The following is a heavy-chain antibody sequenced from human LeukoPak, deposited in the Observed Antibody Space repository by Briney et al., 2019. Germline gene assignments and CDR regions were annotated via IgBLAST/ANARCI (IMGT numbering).Heavy chain of an antibody. J-gene: IGHJ6*03. V-gene: IGHV1-2*02. Sequence: ASVKVSCKASGYTFTSYGISWVRQAPGQGLEWMGWINPNSGGTNYAQKFQGRVTMTRDTSISTAYMELGRLRSDDTAVYYCARTRVGATHYYYYYMDVWGKGTTVTVSS. D-gene: IGHD1-26*01. CDR2: INPNSGGT. CDR3: ARTRVGATHYYYYYMDV. CDR1: GYTFTSYG.